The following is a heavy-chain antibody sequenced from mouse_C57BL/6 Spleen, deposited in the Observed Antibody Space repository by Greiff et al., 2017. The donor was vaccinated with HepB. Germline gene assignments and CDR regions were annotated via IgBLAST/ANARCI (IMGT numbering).Heavy chain of an antibody. CDR2: ILPGSGST. V-gene: IGHV1-9*01. CDR3: AHSSGPFAY. CDR1: GYTFTGYW. D-gene: IGHD3-2*02. J-gene: IGHJ3*01. Sequence: VQGVESGAELMKPGASVKLSCKATGYTFTGYWIGWVKQRPGHGLEWIGEILPGSGSTNSNEKLKGRATFTAETSSNPAYMQLSSLTTEDSAIYCCAHSSGPFAYWGQGTLVTVSA.